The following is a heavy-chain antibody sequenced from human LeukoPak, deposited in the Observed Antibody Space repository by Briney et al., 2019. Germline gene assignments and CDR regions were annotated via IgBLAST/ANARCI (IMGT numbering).Heavy chain of an antibody. CDR2: IYHSGST. D-gene: IGHD6-6*01. Sequence: SETLSLTCTVSGYSISSGYYWGWIRQPPGRGLEWIGSIYHSGSTYYNPSLKSRVTISVDTSKNQFSLKLSSVTAADTAVYYCARENSSSSDWFDPWGQGTLVTVSS. CDR1: GYSISSGYY. V-gene: IGHV4-38-2*02. CDR3: ARENSSSSDWFDP. J-gene: IGHJ5*02.